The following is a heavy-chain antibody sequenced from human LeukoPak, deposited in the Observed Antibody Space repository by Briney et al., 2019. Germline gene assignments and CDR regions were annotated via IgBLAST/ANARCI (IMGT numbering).Heavy chain of an antibody. D-gene: IGHD2-2*01. CDR3: ARKQRFCSSSTCRYVGIDY. Sequence: SETLSLTCSVSGGSVSRSSYYWGWIRQPPGKGLEWIGSISYNGSTDYNPSLKSRVSISVDTSKNQFSLRLSSVTAADTAVYYWARKQRFCSSSTCRYVGIDYWGQGPLVTVSS. CDR2: ISYNGST. V-gene: IGHV4-39*01. CDR1: GGSVSRSSYY. J-gene: IGHJ4*02.